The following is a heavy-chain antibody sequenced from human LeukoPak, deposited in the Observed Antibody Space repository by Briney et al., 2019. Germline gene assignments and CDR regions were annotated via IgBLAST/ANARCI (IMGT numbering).Heavy chain of an antibody. D-gene: IGHD6-25*01. Sequence: GGSLRLSCAASGFTATRYAMSWVRQAPGEGLEWVAAINNNNNPYYGDSVRGRFTISRDTCGNTVYLQMKNLRAGDTAIYYCAKDHPSSGWPAFESWGQGTLVTVSS. V-gene: IGHV3-23*05. CDR1: GFTATRYA. CDR2: INNNNNP. J-gene: IGHJ4*02. CDR3: AKDHPSSGWPAFES.